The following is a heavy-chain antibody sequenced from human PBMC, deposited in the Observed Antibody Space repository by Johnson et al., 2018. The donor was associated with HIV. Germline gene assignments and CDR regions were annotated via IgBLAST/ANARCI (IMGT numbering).Heavy chain of an antibody. CDR1: GFTFSSYG. Sequence: QVQLVESGGGLVQPGRSLRLSCAASGFTFSSYGMHWVRQAPGKGLEWVAFIRYDGSNKYYADSVKGRFTISRDNSKNTLYLQMNSLRAEDTAVYYCAKLVGYYYDSSGYYAVDDAFDIWGQGTMVTVSS. D-gene: IGHD3-22*01. CDR2: IRYDGSNK. CDR3: AKLVGYYYDSSGYYAVDDAFDI. J-gene: IGHJ3*02. V-gene: IGHV3-30*02.